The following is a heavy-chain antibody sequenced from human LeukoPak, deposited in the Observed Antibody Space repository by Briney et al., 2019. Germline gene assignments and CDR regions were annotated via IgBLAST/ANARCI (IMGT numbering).Heavy chain of an antibody. Sequence: GGSLRLSCAASGFTFDDYGMSWVRQAPGKGLEWVSGIHWNGGSTGYADSVKGRFTISRDNAKNSLYPQMNSLRAEDTALYYCARENPYGDYVGYYYYMDVWGKGTTVTISS. CDR2: IHWNGGST. CDR3: ARENPYGDYVGYYYYMDV. J-gene: IGHJ6*03. CDR1: GFTFDDYG. D-gene: IGHD4-17*01. V-gene: IGHV3-20*04.